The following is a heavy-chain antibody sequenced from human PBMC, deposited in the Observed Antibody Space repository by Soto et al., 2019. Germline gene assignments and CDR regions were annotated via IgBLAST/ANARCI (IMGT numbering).Heavy chain of an antibody. V-gene: IGHV1-69*08. D-gene: IGHD4-17*01. CDR3: ARDGTPYGDFAHFDY. Sequence: QVQLVQSGAEVKKPGSSVKVSCKASGGTFSSSTISWVRQAPGQGLEWMGRIIPILGIANYAQKFQGRVTITADKSTSTAYMVLSSLRSEDTAVYYCARDGTPYGDFAHFDYCGQGTMVTVSS. CDR2: IIPILGIA. CDR1: GGTFSSST. J-gene: IGHJ4*02.